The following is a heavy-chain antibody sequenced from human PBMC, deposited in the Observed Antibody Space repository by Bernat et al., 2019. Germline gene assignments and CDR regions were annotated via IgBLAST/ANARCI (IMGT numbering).Heavy chain of an antibody. CDR2: ILGSGDST. CDR1: GFMFTKYA. CDR3: ARDKDGGYAFDH. J-gene: IGHJ4*02. Sequence: EVELVESGGTLVQPGGSLRLSCAASGFMFTKYAMHWGRQAPGKGPEYLSSILGSGDSTQYANSVKGRFIISRDNSKNTLYLHMGSLRPDDMAVYYCARDKDGGYAFDHWGQGTLVTVSS. D-gene: IGHD5-12*01. V-gene: IGHV3-64*01.